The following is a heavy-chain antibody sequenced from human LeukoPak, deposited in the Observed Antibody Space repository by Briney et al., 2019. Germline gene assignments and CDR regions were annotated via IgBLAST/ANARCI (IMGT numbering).Heavy chain of an antibody. Sequence: SVKVSCKASGGTFNNFAFSWVRQAPGQGLECMGGIIPAFSTTNYAQQFQGRVTITADESTSTVYMELSSLRSGDTAMYFCARDIVDILTGSGSAAFDIWGQGTMVTVSS. CDR3: ARDIVDILTGSGSAAFDI. CDR2: IIPAFSTT. CDR1: GGTFNNFA. J-gene: IGHJ3*02. D-gene: IGHD3-9*01. V-gene: IGHV1-69*13.